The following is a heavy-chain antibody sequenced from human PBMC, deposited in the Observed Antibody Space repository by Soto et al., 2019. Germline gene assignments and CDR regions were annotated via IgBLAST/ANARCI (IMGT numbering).Heavy chain of an antibody. CDR3: ARDSDYGGCLLPFDY. J-gene: IGHJ4*02. CDR2: ISSSSSYI. D-gene: IGHD4-17*01. V-gene: IGHV3-21*01. CDR1: GFTFSSYS. Sequence: EVQLVESGGGLVKPGGSLRLSCAASGFTFSSYSMNWVRQAPGKGLEWVSSISSSSSYIYYADSVKGRFTISRDNATNSQELHMNSLSGEETAVYYCARDSDYGGCLLPFDYWGQGTLVTVSS.